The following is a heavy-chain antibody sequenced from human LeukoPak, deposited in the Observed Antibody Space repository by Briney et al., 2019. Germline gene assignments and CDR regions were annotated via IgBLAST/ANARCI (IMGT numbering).Heavy chain of an antibody. CDR3: ARHIGGGIEDMDV. D-gene: IGHD3-16*02. J-gene: IGHJ6*03. V-gene: IGHV4-59*08. CDR1: GGCIGTYY. Sequence: SETLSLTCTVSGGCIGTYYWSWVRQSPATGLEWIGYIYVTGTRYNPYLQSRVTISVDRSRNQFFLKMTSVTAADTAVYYCARHIGGGIEDMDVWGRGTKVTVSS. CDR2: IYVTGT.